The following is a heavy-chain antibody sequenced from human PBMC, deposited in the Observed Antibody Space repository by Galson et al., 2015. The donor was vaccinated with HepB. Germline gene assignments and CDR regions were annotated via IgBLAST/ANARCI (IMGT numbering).Heavy chain of an antibody. CDR2: IYPGDSDT. J-gene: IGHJ3*01. CDR1: GYSFTSYW. D-gene: IGHD2-15*01. CDR3: ARGLPDAFDF. Sequence: QSGAEVKKPGDSLRISCKASGYSFTSYWIGWVRQMPGKGLEWMGFIYPGDSDTKYSPSFQGQITISADESINTAYLQWNSLQASSPAMYYCARGLPDAFDFWGQGTMVTVSS. V-gene: IGHV5-51*03.